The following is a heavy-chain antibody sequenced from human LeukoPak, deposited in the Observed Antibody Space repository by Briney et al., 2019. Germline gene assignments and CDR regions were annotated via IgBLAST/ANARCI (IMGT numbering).Heavy chain of an antibody. D-gene: IGHD5-18*01. Sequence: GESLKISCKGSGYSFFRNWIGWVRQMPGKGLEWMGIIYPGDSDTRYSPSFQGQVTISADRSVSTAYLQWSSLKASDTAMYYCARHTAMPYYYYAMDVWGQGTTVTVSS. CDR1: GYSFFRNW. J-gene: IGHJ6*02. CDR3: ARHTAMPYYYYAMDV. CDR2: IYPGDSDT. V-gene: IGHV5-51*01.